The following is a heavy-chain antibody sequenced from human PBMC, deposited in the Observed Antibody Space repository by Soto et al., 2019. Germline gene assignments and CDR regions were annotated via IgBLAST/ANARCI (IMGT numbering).Heavy chain of an antibody. CDR3: AKDIKGGIQLWNWFDP. CDR1: GFTFSSYA. D-gene: IGHD5-18*01. CDR2: ISGSGGST. J-gene: IGHJ5*02. Sequence: GGSLRLSCAASGFTFSSYAMSWVRQAPGKGLEWVSAISGSGGSTYYADSVKGRFTISRDNSKNTLYLQMNSLRAEDTAVYYCAKDIKGGIQLWNWFDPWGQGTLVPVSS. V-gene: IGHV3-23*01.